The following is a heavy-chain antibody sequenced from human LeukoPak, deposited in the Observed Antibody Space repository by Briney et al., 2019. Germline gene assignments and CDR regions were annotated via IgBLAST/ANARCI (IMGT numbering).Heavy chain of an antibody. D-gene: IGHD3-22*01. CDR2: IYYSGST. J-gene: IGHJ4*02. V-gene: IGHV4-30-4*07. CDR1: GGSISSGGYS. CDR3: ARGAYFDSRGYYYVFDY. Sequence: SETLSLTCAVSGGSISSGGYSWSWIRQPPGKGLEWIVYIYYSGSTYYNPSLKSRVTISVDTSKNQFSLKLSSVTAADTAVYYCARGAYFDSRGYYYVFDYWGQGTLVTVSS.